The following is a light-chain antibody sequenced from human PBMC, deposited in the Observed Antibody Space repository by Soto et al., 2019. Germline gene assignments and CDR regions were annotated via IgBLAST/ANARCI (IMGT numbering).Light chain of an antibody. J-gene: IGKJ5*01. V-gene: IGKV3-20*01. CDR3: QQYGSSPIT. Sequence: EVVLTQSPDTLSLSPGERATLSCRASQSISSDYLVWYQQKPGQAPRVIIYGASSRATGIPDRFSGSRSGTDFTLTISRLEPEDVAVYYCQQYGSSPITLGQGTRLEIK. CDR1: QSISSDY. CDR2: GAS.